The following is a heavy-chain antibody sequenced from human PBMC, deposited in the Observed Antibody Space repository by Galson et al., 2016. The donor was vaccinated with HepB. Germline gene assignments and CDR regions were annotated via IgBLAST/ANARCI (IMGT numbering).Heavy chain of an antibody. Sequence: TVSGGSISSSGYYWGWIRQPPGKGLEWIGSIYYSGTTYYNPSLKSRVTISLDTPKNQSSLKLRSVTAADTAMYYCARHDYDSSGYNWFDPWGQGTLVTVSS. CDR1: GGSISSSGYY. CDR2: IYYSGTT. CDR3: ARHDYDSSGYNWFDP. V-gene: IGHV4-39*01. D-gene: IGHD3-22*01. J-gene: IGHJ5*02.